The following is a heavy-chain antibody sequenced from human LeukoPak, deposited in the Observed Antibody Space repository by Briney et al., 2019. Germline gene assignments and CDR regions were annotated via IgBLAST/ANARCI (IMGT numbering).Heavy chain of an antibody. CDR3: ASSYCSGGHCYPQQTVYYFDF. V-gene: IGHV7-4-1*02. CDR2: INTNTGNP. CDR1: GYTFTTYA. Sequence: ASVKVSCKASGYTFTTYAMNWVRQAPGQGLEWMGWINTNTGNPTYAQGFTGRFVFSLDTSVSTAYLQTSSLKAEDTAVYYCASSYCSGGHCYPQQTVYYFDFWGQGTLVTVSS. J-gene: IGHJ4*02. D-gene: IGHD2-15*01.